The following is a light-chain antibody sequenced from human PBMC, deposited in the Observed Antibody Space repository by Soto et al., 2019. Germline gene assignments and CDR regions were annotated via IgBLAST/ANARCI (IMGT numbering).Light chain of an antibody. V-gene: IGLV2-11*01. CDR3: CLFAGSYTPDV. Sequence: QSALTQPRSVSGSPGQSVTISCTGTSSYVGGYNYVSWYQEHPGKAPKLMIYDVSKRPSGVPDRFSGSKSGTTASLTISGLQAEDEADYYCCLFAGSYTPDVFGTGTK. CDR2: DVS. J-gene: IGLJ1*01. CDR1: SSYVGGYNY.